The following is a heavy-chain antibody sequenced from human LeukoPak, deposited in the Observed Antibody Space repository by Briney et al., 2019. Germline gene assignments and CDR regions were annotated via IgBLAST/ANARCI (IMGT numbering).Heavy chain of an antibody. V-gene: IGHV3-7*01. J-gene: IGHJ4*02. CDR3: ARDNYYSLDN. D-gene: IGHD3-10*01. CDR1: GISFSTSW. Sequence: PGGSLRLSCAASGISFSTSWMNWARQAPGKGLKWVATIKQAGSEIYYLDSVKGRFTISRDNAKNSLYLQMNSLRAEDTAMYYCARDNYYSLDNWGPGTLVTVSS. CDR2: IKQAGSEI.